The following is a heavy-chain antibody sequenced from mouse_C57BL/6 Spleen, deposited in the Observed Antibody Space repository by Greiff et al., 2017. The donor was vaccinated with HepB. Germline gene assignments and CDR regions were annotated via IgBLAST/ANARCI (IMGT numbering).Heavy chain of an antibody. D-gene: IGHD1-3*01. CDR3: AGQSKGGGFDY. V-gene: IGHV5-6*01. CDR2: ISSGGSYT. CDR1: GFTFSSYG. Sequence: EVNVVESGGDLVKPGGSLKLSCAASGFTFSSYGMSWVRQTPDKRLEWVATISSGGSYTYYPDSVKGRFTISRDNAKNTLYLQMSSLKSEDTAMYYCAGQSKGGGFDYWGQGTTLTVSS. J-gene: IGHJ2*01.